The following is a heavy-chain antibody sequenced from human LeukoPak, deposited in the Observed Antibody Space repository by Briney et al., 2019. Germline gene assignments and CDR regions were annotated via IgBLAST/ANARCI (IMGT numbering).Heavy chain of an antibody. CDR3: TRTVLDCKNGVCYDY. V-gene: IGHV1-18*01. D-gene: IGHD2-8*01. Sequence: ASVKVSCKTSGYTFTNYGISWVRQAPGQGLEWMGWISPYNGNAINAQKLQGGVTVTTDTTTSTAYMELRSLRSDDTAVYYCTRTVLDCKNGVCYDYWGQGTLVTVSS. CDR1: GYTFTNYG. J-gene: IGHJ4*02. CDR2: ISPYNGNA.